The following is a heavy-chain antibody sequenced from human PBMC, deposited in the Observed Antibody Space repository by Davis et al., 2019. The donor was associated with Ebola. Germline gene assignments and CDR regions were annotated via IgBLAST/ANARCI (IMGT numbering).Heavy chain of an antibody. D-gene: IGHD3-9*01. CDR1: GYTFNSHG. Sequence: ASVKVSCKASGYTFNSHGISWVRQAPGQGLEWMAWISAYNGHTNYAQKFQGRLTLTTDTSTSTAYMELSSLRYEDTAIYYCATLDILTAYVSYAMDVWGQGTTVTVS. J-gene: IGHJ6*02. CDR2: ISAYNGHT. CDR3: ATLDILTAYVSYAMDV. V-gene: IGHV1-18*01.